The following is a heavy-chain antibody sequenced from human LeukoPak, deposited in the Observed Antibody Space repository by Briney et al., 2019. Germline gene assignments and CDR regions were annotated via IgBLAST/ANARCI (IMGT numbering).Heavy chain of an antibody. CDR1: GFTFSSYG. CDR3: AKEEVLLWFGELSN. J-gene: IGHJ4*02. D-gene: IGHD3-10*01. V-gene: IGHV3-23*01. CDR2: ISGSGGST. Sequence: GGSLRLSCAASGFTFSSYGMSWVRQAPGKGLEWVSAISGSGGSTYYADSVKGRFTISRDNSKNTLYLQMNSLRAEDTAVYYCAKEEVLLWFGELSNWGQGTLVTVSS.